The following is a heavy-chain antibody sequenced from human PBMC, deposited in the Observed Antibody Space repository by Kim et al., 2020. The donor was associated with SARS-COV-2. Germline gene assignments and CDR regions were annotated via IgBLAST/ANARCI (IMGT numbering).Heavy chain of an antibody. CDR1: GYTFTSYY. CDR2: INPSGGST. V-gene: IGHV1-46*01. J-gene: IGHJ6*02. D-gene: IGHD3-3*01. Sequence: ASVKVSCKASGYTFTSYYMHWVRQAPGQGLEWMGIINPSGGSTSYAQKFQGRVTMTRDTSTSTVYMELSSLRSEDTAVYYCARGAPRITIFGVVYYYGMDVWGQGTTVTVSS. CDR3: ARGAPRITIFGVVYYYGMDV.